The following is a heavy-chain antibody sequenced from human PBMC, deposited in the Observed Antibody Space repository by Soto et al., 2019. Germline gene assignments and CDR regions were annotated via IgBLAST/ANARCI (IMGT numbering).Heavy chain of an antibody. V-gene: IGHV3-23*01. D-gene: IGHD3-22*01. CDR1: GFTFSSYA. CDR2: ISGSGGST. CDR3: AKDKGLYYYDSSGSIRTLFDY. J-gene: IGHJ4*02. Sequence: PGGSLRLSCAASGFTFSSYAMSWVRQAPGKGLEWVSAISGSGGSTYYADSVKGRFTISRDNSKNTLYLQMNSLRAEDTAVYYCAKDKGLYYYDSSGSIRTLFDYWGQGTRVTVSS.